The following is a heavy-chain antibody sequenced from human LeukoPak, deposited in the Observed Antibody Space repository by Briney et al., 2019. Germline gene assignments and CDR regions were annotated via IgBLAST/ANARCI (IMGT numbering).Heavy chain of an antibody. CDR3: TRTGSGWDTAPRFDY. Sequence: SETLSLTCTVSGVSISGYYWSWLRQPAGKGLEWIGRIYATGSTDYNPSLKSRVTMSVDGSKNQVSLRLNSVTAADTAVYYCTRTGSGWDTAPRFDYWGQGTLVTVSS. V-gene: IGHV4-4*07. J-gene: IGHJ4*02. D-gene: IGHD6-19*01. CDR1: GVSISGYY. CDR2: IYATGST.